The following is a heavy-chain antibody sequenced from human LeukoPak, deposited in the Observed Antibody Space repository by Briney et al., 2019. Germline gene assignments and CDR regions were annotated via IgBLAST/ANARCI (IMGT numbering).Heavy chain of an antibody. Sequence: VGSLRLSCAASGFTFSSYAMHWVRQAPGKGLEWVAVISYDGSNKYYADSVKGRFTISRDNSKNTLYLQMNSLRAEDTAVYYCARGPSYYYDSSGYYTIFDYWGQGTLVIVSS. CDR2: ISYDGSNK. CDR3: ARGPSYYYDSSGYYTIFDY. J-gene: IGHJ4*02. V-gene: IGHV3-30-3*01. CDR1: GFTFSSYA. D-gene: IGHD3-22*01.